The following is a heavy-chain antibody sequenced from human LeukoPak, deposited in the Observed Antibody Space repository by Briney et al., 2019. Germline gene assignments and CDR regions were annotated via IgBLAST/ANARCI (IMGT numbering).Heavy chain of an antibody. CDR2: ISYDGSNK. D-gene: IGHD3-10*01. J-gene: IGHJ6*03. Sequence: GRSLRLSCAASGFTFSSYAMHWVRQAPGKGLEWVAVISYDGSNKYYADSVKGRFTISRDNSMNTLYLQMNSLRAEDTAVYYCARDGPGSGSLWQYYYMDVWGKGTTVTVSS. CDR3: ARDGPGSGSLWQYYYMDV. V-gene: IGHV3-30*01. CDR1: GFTFSSYA.